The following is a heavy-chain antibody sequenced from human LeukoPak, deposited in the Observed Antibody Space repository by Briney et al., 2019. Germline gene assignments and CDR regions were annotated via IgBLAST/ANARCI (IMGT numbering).Heavy chain of an antibody. J-gene: IGHJ4*02. CDR3: ARLVRSSSFYFAF. CDR2: IYYSGST. V-gene: IGHV4-59*08. D-gene: IGHD1-26*01. CDR1: GGSISTYY. Sequence: SESLSLTCTVSGGSISTYYWSWLRQPPGKGVECIGYIYYSGSTNYNPSLKGRVTISVDTSKNQFSLMLTSVTAADTAVYFCARLVRSSSFYFAFWGQGNLVTVSS.